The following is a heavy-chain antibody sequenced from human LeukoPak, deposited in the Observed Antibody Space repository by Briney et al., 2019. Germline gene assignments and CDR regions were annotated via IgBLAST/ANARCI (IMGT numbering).Heavy chain of an antibody. CDR3: ARAPQRDHYGDYFDY. Sequence: SETLSLTCTVSGGSISSGGYYWSRIRQHPGKGLEWIGYIYYSGSTYYNPSLKSRVTISVDTSKNQFSLKLSSVTAADTAVYYCARAPQRDHYGDYFDYWGQGTLVTVSS. D-gene: IGHD4-17*01. V-gene: IGHV4-31*03. CDR1: GGSISSGGYY. J-gene: IGHJ4*02. CDR2: IYYSGST.